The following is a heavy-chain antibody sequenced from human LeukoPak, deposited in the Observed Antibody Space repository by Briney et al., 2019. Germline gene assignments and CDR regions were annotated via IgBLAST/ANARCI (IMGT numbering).Heavy chain of an antibody. Sequence: SVKVSCKASGGTFNKYSISWVRQAPGQGPEWMGGIIPMFVTANYAQKFQGGLTITADKSTSTAYMELSSLRSEDTAAYYCARDDFSSARAFDIWGQGTMVTVSS. CDR2: IIPMFVTA. CDR3: ARDDFSSARAFDI. V-gene: IGHV1-69*06. J-gene: IGHJ3*02. CDR1: GGTFNKYS. D-gene: IGHD6-13*01.